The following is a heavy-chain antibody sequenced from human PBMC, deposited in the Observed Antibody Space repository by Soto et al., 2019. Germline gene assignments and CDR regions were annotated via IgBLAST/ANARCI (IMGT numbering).Heavy chain of an antibody. V-gene: IGHV1-18*01. CDR2: ISAYNGNT. Sequence: QVQLVQSGAGVKKPGASVKVSCKASGYTFTSYGISWVRQAPGQGLEWMGWISAYNGNTNYAQKLQGRVTMTTATSTSKAYMELRSLRSNATAVYYCERDGGYFDWSDAFDIWGQGTMVTVSS. CDR3: ERDGGYFDWSDAFDI. J-gene: IGHJ3*02. D-gene: IGHD3-9*01. CDR1: GYTFTSYG.